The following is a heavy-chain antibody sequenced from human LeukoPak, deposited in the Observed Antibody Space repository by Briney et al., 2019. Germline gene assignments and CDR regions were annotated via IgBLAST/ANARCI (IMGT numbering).Heavy chain of an antibody. D-gene: IGHD2-15*01. J-gene: IGHJ4*02. CDR2: IYSSGST. V-gene: IGHV4-59*08. Sequence: PSETLSLTCTVPGGSTSGYQWNWIRQPPGQGLEWIGDIYSSGSTNYNPSLKSRVTMSLDTSKNQFSLNLNFVTAADTAVYYCARLRCSGGSCYDDYWGQGTLVTVSS. CDR3: ARLRCSGGSCYDDY. CDR1: GGSTSGYQ.